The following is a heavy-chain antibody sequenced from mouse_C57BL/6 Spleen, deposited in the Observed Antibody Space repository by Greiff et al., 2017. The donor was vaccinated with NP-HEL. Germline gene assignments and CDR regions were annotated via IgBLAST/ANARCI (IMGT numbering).Heavy chain of an antibody. CDR2: INPNNGTT. J-gene: IGHJ1*03. CDR1: GYSFTDYN. CDR3: ARLVATGGYFDV. Sequence: VQLQQSGPELVKPGASVKISCKASGYSFTDYNMNWVKQSNGKSLEWIGVINPNNGTTSYNQKFKGKATLTVDKSSSTAYMQLNSLTSEDSAVYYCARLVATGGYFDVWGTGTTVTVSS. D-gene: IGHD1-1*01. V-gene: IGHV1-39*01.